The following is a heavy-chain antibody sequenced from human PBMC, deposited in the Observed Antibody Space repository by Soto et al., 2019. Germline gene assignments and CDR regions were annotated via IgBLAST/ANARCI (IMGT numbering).Heavy chain of an antibody. CDR3: ARDPGYYDSSGYSFDY. CDR1: GGTFSSYT. Sequence: QVQLVQSGAEVKKPGSSVKVSCKASGGTFSSYTISWVRQAPGQGLEWMGRIIPILGIANYAQKFQGRVTITXXKXTXXAYMELSSLRSEDTAVYYCARDPGYYDSSGYSFDYWGQGALVTVSS. J-gene: IGHJ4*02. V-gene: IGHV1-69*08. CDR2: IIPILGIA. D-gene: IGHD3-22*01.